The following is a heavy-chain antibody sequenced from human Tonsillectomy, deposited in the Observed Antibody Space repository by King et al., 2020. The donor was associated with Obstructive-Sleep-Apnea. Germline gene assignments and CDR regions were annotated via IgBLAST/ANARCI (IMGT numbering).Heavy chain of an antibody. V-gene: IGHV1-18*04. CDR1: GYTFTSFG. CDR3: ARGGRFSGSYYSDN. J-gene: IGHJ4*02. CDR2: ISTYSGDT. D-gene: IGHD1-26*01. Sequence: VQLVESGAEVKKPGASVKVSCKASGYTFTSFGINWVRQAPGQGLEWMGWISTYSGDTSFAQKLQGIVTMTTDTSTGTAYMQLWSLRSDDTAVYYCARGGRFSGSYYSDNWGQGTLVTVSS.